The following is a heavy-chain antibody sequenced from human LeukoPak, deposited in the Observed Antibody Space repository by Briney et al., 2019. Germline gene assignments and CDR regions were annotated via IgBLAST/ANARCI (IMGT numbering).Heavy chain of an antibody. CDR1: GFTFSSYS. Sequence: GGSLRLSCAASGFTFSSYSLNWVRQAPGKGLEWVSSISSSSSYIYYADSVKGRFTISRDNSKNTLYLQMNSLRAEDTAVYYCAKWHRITKSAYDYWGQGTLVTVSS. CDR3: AKWHRITKSAYDY. V-gene: IGHV3-21*01. D-gene: IGHD3-10*01. J-gene: IGHJ4*02. CDR2: ISSSSSYI.